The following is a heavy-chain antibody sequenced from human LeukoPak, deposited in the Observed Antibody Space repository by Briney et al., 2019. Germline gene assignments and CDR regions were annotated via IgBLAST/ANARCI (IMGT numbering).Heavy chain of an antibody. V-gene: IGHV3-23*01. CDR1: GFIFDSYV. Sequence: GGSLRLSCAASGFIFDSYVMSWVRQAPGKGLEWVSGISGSGGTTDYADSVKGRFTISRDNSKNTLYLQMNSLRVEDTAVYRCAKGKNYYDSSGLRRRRFDYWGQGALVTVSS. J-gene: IGHJ4*02. CDR2: ISGSGGTT. CDR3: AKGKNYYDSSGLRRRRFDY. D-gene: IGHD3-22*01.